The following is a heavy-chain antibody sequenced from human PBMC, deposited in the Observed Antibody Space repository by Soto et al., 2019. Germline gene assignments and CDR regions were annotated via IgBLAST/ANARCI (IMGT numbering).Heavy chain of an antibody. CDR2: ISGSDGKT. CDR1: GFSFGSHA. CDR3: ARWSYLDY. V-gene: IGHV3-23*01. J-gene: IGHJ4*02. Sequence: LRLSCAASGFSFGSHALSWVRQAPGKGLEWVSTISGSDGKTFYADAVKGRFSISRDTSQNTLYLQMNSLRADDTAIYYCARWSYLDYWGQGTRVTVSS. D-gene: IGHD3-3*01.